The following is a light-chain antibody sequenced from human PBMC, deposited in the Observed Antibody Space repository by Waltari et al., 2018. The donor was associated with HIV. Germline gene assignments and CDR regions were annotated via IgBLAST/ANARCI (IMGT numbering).Light chain of an antibody. Sequence: QAVVTQEPSLTVSPGGTVTLTCGSSTGAVTSGHYPYWFQQKPGQAPRTLIYDPNTKHSWAPARFAGSLLGGKAALTLSGAQPEDEAEYYCLLSYSGTRVFGGGTKLTVL. J-gene: IGLJ3*02. CDR2: DPN. CDR1: TGAVTSGHY. V-gene: IGLV7-46*01. CDR3: LLSYSGTRV.